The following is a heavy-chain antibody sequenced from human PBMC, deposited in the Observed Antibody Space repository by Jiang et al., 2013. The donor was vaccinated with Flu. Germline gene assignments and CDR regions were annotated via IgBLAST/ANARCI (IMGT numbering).Heavy chain of an antibody. CDR3: ATSFCLNGECYVDYYYAMDV. CDR1: GGTINSISYS. CDR2: IYYSGRT. V-gene: IGHV4-39*01. D-gene: IGHD2-8*01. J-gene: IGHJ6*02. Sequence: GPGLVKPSETLSLTCTVSGGTINSISYSWGWIRQPPGKGLEWIGSIYYSGRTFYNPSFKSRISMSVDTSKNQFSLKLNSVTAADTAMYYCATSFCLNGECYVDYYYAMDVWDQGTTVTVSS.